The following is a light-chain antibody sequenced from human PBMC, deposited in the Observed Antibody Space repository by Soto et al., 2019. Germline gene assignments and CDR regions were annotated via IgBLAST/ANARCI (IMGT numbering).Light chain of an antibody. Sequence: EIVLTQSPATLSLSPGERATLSCRASQSVSSYLAWYQQKPGQPPRLLIYGASNRATGIPARFSGSGSGTDFTLTISRLEAEDSAVYYCLQRSNWLTFGGGTKVEIK. J-gene: IGKJ4*01. CDR3: LQRSNWLT. CDR1: QSVSSY. CDR2: GAS. V-gene: IGKV3-11*01.